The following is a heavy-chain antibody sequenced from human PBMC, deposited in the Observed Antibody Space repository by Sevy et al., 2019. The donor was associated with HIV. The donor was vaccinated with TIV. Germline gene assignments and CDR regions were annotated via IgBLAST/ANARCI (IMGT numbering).Heavy chain of an antibody. CDR2: IYIGHDT. V-gene: IGHV3-53*01. CDR3: ARGKHVSDYYGSFDY. J-gene: IGHJ4*02. Sequence: GGSLRLSCAASGLSVSDNFMSWVRQAPGKGLEWVSVIYIGHDTYYANSVKGRFTISGDNADSTLYLQMNSLRVEDTAVYYCARGKHVSDYYGSFDYWGQGTLVTVSS. CDR1: GLSVSDNF. D-gene: IGHD3-3*01.